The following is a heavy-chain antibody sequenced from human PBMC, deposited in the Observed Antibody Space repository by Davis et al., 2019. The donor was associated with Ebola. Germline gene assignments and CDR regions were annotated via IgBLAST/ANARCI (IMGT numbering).Heavy chain of an antibody. CDR2: IYYSGST. Sequence: PGGSLRLSCTVSGGSISSSSYYWGWIRQPPGKGLEWIGSIYYSGSTYYNPSLKSRVTISVDTSKNQFSLKLSSVTAADTAVYYCARDRYYDSSGYYYPFDYWGQGTLVTVSS. D-gene: IGHD3-22*01. CDR1: GGSISSSSYY. CDR3: ARDRYYDSSGYYYPFDY. J-gene: IGHJ4*02. V-gene: IGHV4-39*07.